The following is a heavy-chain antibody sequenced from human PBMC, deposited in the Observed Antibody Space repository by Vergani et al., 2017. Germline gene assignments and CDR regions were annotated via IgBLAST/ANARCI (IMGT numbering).Heavy chain of an antibody. Sequence: QVQLVQSGAEVKKPGASVRVSCKASGYSFTSYAMHWVRQAPGQNLEWMGWINAGNGNTKYSQKFQGRVTITRDTSASTAYMELSSLRSEDTAVYYCARDDSLRGLYYFDYWGQGTLVTVSS. V-gene: IGHV1-3*01. J-gene: IGHJ4*02. CDR2: INAGNGNT. CDR3: ARDDSLRGLYYFDY. D-gene: IGHD4-17*01. CDR1: GYSFTSYA.